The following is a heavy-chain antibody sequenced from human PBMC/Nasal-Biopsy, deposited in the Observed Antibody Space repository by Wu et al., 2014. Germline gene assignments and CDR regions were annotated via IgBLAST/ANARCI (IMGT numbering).Heavy chain of an antibody. J-gene: IGHJ5*02. CDR3: AKDGDYNSNGWFDP. D-gene: IGHD1-20*01. CDR1: GGSVSSSTYY. CDR2: VYYSGRT. V-gene: IGHV4-61*01. Sequence: TLSLTCTVSGGSVSSSTYYWSWIRQPPGKGLEWIGYVYYSGRTNYNPSLKSRVTISVETSKNQFSLKLTSVTAADTAVYYCAKDGDYNSNGWFDPWGQGTLVTVSS.